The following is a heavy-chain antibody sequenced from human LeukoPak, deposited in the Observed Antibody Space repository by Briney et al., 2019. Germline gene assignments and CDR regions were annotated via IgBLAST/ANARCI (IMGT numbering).Heavy chain of an antibody. J-gene: IGHJ6*03. D-gene: IGHD6-13*01. CDR2: IYPGDSDT. CDR3: ARHVGIAAAGYYYYYMDV. V-gene: IGHV5-51*01. Sequence: GESLKISCKGSGYTFSSYWIGWVRQMPGKGLEWMGIIYPGDSDTRYSPSFQGQVTISADKSISTAYLQWSSLKASDTAMYYCARHVGIAAAGYYYYYMDVWGKGTTVTVSS. CDR1: GYTFSSYW.